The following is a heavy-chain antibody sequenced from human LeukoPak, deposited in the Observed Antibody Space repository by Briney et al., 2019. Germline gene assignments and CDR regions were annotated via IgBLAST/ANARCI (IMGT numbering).Heavy chain of an antibody. J-gene: IGHJ5*02. D-gene: IGHD4-17*01. CDR3: ATCRDEFGDYGFTS. V-gene: IGHV4-59*02. Sequence: PSETLSLTCTVSGGSVTPSYWSWIRQPPGEGLEWIGNFRYSGNTDYNPSLKSRVTISLDTSKNQFSLNLNSVTAADTAVYYCATCRDEFGDYGFTSWGQGTLVTVSS. CDR2: FRYSGNT. CDR1: GGSVTPSY.